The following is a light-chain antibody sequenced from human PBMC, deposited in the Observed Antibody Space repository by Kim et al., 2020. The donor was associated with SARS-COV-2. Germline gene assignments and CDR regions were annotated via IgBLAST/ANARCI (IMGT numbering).Light chain of an antibody. J-gene: IGLJ2*01. CDR2: VNSDGSH. V-gene: IGLV4-69*01. CDR3: QTWGTGIRVL. Sequence: QLVLTQSPSASASLGASVKLTCTLSSGHSRYAVAWHQQQPEKGPRYLMKVNSDGSHRKGDGIPDRFSGSSSGAARYLIISSLQSEDEADYFCQTWGTGIRVLFGGGTQLTVL. CDR1: SGHSRYA.